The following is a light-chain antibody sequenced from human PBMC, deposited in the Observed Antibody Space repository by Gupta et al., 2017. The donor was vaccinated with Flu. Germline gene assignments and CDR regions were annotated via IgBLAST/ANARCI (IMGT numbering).Light chain of an antibody. CDR2: VKN. CDR1: TLRSRY. Sequence: SSELTQDPAVSVALGQTVRITCQGDTLRSRYASWYQQKPGQTPLLFSFVKNNRPSGIPDRFSGSTAGTTASSKPTVAQAEDEADYYGTSQDSPGDLLVFGGGTKLTVL. CDR3: TSQDSPGDLLV. V-gene: IGLV3-19*01. J-gene: IGLJ3*02.